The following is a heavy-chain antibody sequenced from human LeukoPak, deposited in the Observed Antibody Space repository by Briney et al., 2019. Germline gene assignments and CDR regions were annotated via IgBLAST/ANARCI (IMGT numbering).Heavy chain of an antibody. CDR3: ARGQYYYDSSGYYYSFYFDY. D-gene: IGHD3-22*01. CDR1: GFTVSTNY. CDR2: IYSNGST. V-gene: IGHV3-66*01. Sequence: GGSLRLSCAASGFTVSTNYMSWVRQAPGKGLEWVSVIYSNGSTYYADSVRGRFTISRDSSKNTLYFQMNSLRAEDTAVYCCARGQYYYDSSGYYYSFYFDYWGQGTLVTVSA. J-gene: IGHJ4*02.